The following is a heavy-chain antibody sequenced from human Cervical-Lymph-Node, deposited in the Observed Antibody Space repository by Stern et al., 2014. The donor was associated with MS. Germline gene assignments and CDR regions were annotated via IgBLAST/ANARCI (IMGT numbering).Heavy chain of an antibody. J-gene: IGHJ4*02. D-gene: IGHD2-15*01. Sequence: EEQLVESGGDLVQPGRSLRLSCTASGFTFNDYSMHWVRQVSWNSGGNAYADSVKGRFTTSAHNAKHALYLQMDRLRPADQAVYYCVKEVDSTNAVSFDSWGQGTLVTVSS. V-gene: IGHV3-9*01. CDR3: VKEVDSTNAVSFDS. CDR1: GFTFNDYS. CDR2: SWNSGGN.